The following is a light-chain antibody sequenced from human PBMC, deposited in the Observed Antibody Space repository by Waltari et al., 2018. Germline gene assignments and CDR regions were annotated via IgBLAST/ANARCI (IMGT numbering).Light chain of an antibody. CDR1: QSVSSIS. Sequence: EIVLTQSTGTLSLSPGERATLSCRASQSVSSISLSWYQQKAGQPPRLLIYGVSSRATGIPDRFSGSGSGTDFTLTISRLEPEDFAVYYCQQYDSIVLTFGGGTKVEI. CDR3: QQYDSIVLT. V-gene: IGKV3-20*01. CDR2: GVS. J-gene: IGKJ4*01.